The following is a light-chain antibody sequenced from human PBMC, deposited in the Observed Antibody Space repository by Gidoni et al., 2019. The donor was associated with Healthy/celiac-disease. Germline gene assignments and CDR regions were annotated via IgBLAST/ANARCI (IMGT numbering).Light chain of an antibody. CDR2: AAS. Sequence: DIQMTQSPSSLSASVGARVTIPCRARQSISSYLNWYQQKPGKAPKLLIYAASSLQSGVPSRFSGSGSGTDFTLTISSLQPEDFAAYYCQQSYSTPYTFGQGTKLEIK. CDR3: QQSYSTPYT. V-gene: IGKV1-39*01. J-gene: IGKJ2*01. CDR1: QSISSY.